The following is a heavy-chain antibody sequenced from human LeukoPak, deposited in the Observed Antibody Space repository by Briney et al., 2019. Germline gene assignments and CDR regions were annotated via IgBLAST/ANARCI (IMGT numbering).Heavy chain of an antibody. J-gene: IGHJ4*02. D-gene: IGHD3-10*01. V-gene: IGHV3-23*01. CDR2: VSASGGST. Sequence: GGSLRLSCAASGFIFRNHAMNWVRQALGQGLEWVSGVSASGGSTFNTDSVKGRFSISRDNSKNTLYLEMNSLRPEDTALYYCAKSLGNQGVIDYWGQGTLVTVSS. CDR1: GFIFRNHA. CDR3: AKSLGNQGVIDY.